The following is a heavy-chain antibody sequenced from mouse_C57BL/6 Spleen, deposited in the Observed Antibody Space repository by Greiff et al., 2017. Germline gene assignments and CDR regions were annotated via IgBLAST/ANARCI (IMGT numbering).Heavy chain of an antibody. V-gene: IGHV1-82*01. J-gene: IGHJ2*01. CDR3: ARSGDYAYFDY. CDR1: GYAFSSSW. Sequence: QVQLQQSGPELVKPGASVKISCKASGYAFSSSWMNWVKQRPGKGLEWIGRIYPGDGDTNYNGKFKGKATLTADKSSSTAYMQLSSLTSEDSAVYFCARSGDYAYFDYWGQGTTLTVSS. D-gene: IGHD2-4*01. CDR2: IYPGDGDT.